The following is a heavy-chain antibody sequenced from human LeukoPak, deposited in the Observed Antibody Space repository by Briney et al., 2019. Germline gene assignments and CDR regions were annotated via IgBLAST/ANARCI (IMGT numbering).Heavy chain of an antibody. CDR2: IYGGGAT. CDR3: ARLLPASRHYFDY. V-gene: IGHV3-53*01. CDR1: GFTISDDY. D-gene: IGHD2-15*01. J-gene: IGHJ4*02. Sequence: GGSLTLSCPASGFTISDDYLAWVRQAPGTGLEWISFIYGGGATYYADSVKGLFTISRDGSKNMLFLHMTNLSPEDGAVYYCARLLPASRHYFDYWGQGTPVTVSS.